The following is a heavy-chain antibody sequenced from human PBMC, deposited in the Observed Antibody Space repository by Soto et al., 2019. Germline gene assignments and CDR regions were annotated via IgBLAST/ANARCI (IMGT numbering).Heavy chain of an antibody. CDR1: GFTFISAW. CDR2: IKSETDGGTK. Sequence: EVQLVESGGGLVEPGGSLRLSCAASGFTFISAWLHWVRQAPGKGLEWVGRIKSETDGGTKDYAAPVKGRFTISRDDSKNTVYLQMNNLKNEDTAVYYCAADLPARPVFDVDYWGQGTLVTVSS. D-gene: IGHD2-2*01. J-gene: IGHJ4*02. V-gene: IGHV3-15*07. CDR3: AADLPARPVFDVDY.